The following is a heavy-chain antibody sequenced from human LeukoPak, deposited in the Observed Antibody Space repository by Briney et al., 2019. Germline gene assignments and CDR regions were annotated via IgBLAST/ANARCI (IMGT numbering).Heavy chain of an antibody. D-gene: IGHD4-17*01. V-gene: IGHV3-23*01. CDR3: AKDRESVTTSSWDEDYFDY. J-gene: IGHJ4*02. CDR2: ISGSGGST. Sequence: GGSLRLSCAASGFTFSSYAMSWVRQAPGKGLEWVSAISGSGGSTYYADSVKGRFTISRDNSKNTLYLQMNSLRAEDTAVYYCAKDRESVTTSSWDEDYFDYWGQGTLVTVSS. CDR1: GFTFSSYA.